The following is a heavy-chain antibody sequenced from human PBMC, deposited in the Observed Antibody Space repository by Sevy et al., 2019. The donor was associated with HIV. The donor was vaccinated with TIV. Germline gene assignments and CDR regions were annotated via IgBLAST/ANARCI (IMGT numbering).Heavy chain of an antibody. J-gene: IGHJ3*02. D-gene: IGHD1-26*01. CDR3: AKDRVWELGDAFDI. Sequence: GGSLRLSCAASGFTISRYAMNWVRQAPGKGLEWVSGLSGNGGSTNYADSVKGRFTISRDNSKNTLYLQMNSLRAEDTAIYYCAKDRVWELGDAFDIWGQGTMVTVSS. CDR2: LSGNGGST. CDR1: GFTISRYA. V-gene: IGHV3-23*01.